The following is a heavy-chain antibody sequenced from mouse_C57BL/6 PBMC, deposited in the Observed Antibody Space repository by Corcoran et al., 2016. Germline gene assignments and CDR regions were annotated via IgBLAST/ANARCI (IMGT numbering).Heavy chain of an antibody. CDR1: GYTFTDYY. V-gene: IGHV1-26*01. J-gene: IGHJ3*01. CDR2: INPNNGGT. Sequence: EVQLQQSGPELVKPGASVKISCKASGYTFTDYYMNWVKQSHGKSLEWIGDINPNNGGTSYNQKFKGKATLTVDKSSSTAYMELRSLTSEDSAVYYCAREDHYSNLFAYWGQGTLVTVSA. D-gene: IGHD2-5*01. CDR3: AREDHYSNLFAY.